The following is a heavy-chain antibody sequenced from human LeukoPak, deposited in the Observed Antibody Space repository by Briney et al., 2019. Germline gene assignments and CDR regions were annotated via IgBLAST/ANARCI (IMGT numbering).Heavy chain of an antibody. J-gene: IGHJ3*02. CDR1: GYTFTGYY. CDR2: INPSGGST. V-gene: IGHV1-46*01. Sequence: VASVKVSCKASGYTFTGYYMHWVRQAPGQGLEWMGIINPSGGSTSYAQKFQGRVTMTRDMSTSTVYMELSSLKASDTAMYYCARQESYLWDGFDIWGHGTMVTVSS. CDR3: ARQESYLWDGFDI. D-gene: IGHD2/OR15-2a*01.